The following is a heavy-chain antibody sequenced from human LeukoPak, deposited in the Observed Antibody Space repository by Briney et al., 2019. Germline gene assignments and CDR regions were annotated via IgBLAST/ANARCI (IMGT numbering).Heavy chain of an antibody. CDR3: ARTDSSGYYYLFQFDY. CDR2: ISAYNGNT. J-gene: IGHJ4*02. Sequence: ASVKVSCKASGCTFTSYGISWVRQAPGQGLEWMGWISAYNGNTNYAQKLQGRVTMTTDTSTSTAYMELRSLRSDDTAVYYCARTDSSGYYYLFQFDYWGQGTLVTVSS. D-gene: IGHD3-22*01. V-gene: IGHV1-18*01. CDR1: GCTFTSYG.